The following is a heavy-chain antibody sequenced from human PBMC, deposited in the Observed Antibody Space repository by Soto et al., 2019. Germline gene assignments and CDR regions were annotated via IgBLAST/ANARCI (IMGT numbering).Heavy chain of an antibody. CDR1: GGTFSSYA. Sequence: SVKVSCKASGGTFSSYAISWVRQAPGQGLEWMGGIIPIFGTANYAQKFQGRVTITADESTSAAYMELSSLRSEDTAVYYCARDRGHSSSWYAYYYYYGMDVWGQGTTVTVSS. J-gene: IGHJ6*02. D-gene: IGHD6-13*01. V-gene: IGHV1-69*13. CDR2: IIPIFGTA. CDR3: ARDRGHSSSWYAYYYYYGMDV.